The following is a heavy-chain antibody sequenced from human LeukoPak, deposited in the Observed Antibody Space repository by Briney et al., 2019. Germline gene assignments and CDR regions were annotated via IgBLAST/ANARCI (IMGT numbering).Heavy chain of an antibody. V-gene: IGHV3-23*01. J-gene: IGHJ6*03. Sequence: GGSLRLSCAASGFTFSSYAMSWVRQVPGKGLEWVSAISGSGGSTYYADSVKGRFTISRDNSKNTLYLQMNSLRAEDTAVYYCAKAGYCSSTSCYWGYYYYMDVWGKGTTVTVSS. D-gene: IGHD2-2*01. CDR3: AKAGYCSSTSCYWGYYYYMDV. CDR2: ISGSGGST. CDR1: GFTFSSYA.